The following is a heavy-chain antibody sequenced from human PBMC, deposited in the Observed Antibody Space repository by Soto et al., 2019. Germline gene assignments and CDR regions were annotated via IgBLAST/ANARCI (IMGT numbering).Heavy chain of an antibody. J-gene: IGHJ6*02. D-gene: IGHD2-15*01. Sequence: SETLSLTCAVYGGSFSGYYWSWIRQPPGKGLEWIGEINHSGNTNYNPSLKSRVNISVDTSKNQFSLKLSTVTAADTAVYYCARVGGRNYYYYGMDVWGQGTTVTVSS. CDR2: INHSGNT. CDR1: GGSFSGYY. CDR3: ARVGGRNYYYYGMDV. V-gene: IGHV4-34*01.